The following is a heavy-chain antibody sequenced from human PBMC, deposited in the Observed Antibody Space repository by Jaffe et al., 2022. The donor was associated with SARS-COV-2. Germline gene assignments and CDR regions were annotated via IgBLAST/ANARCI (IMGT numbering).Heavy chain of an antibody. J-gene: IGHJ4*02. D-gene: IGHD3-10*01. CDR1: GFTFSSYA. V-gene: IGHV3-30*04. Sequence: QVQLVESGGGVVQPGRSLRLSCAASGFTFSSYAMHWVRQAPGKGLEWVAVISYDGSNKYYADSVKGRFTISRDNSKNTLYLQMNSLRAEDTAVYYCVSLWFGETLDYWGQGTLVTVSS. CDR2: ISYDGSNK. CDR3: VSLWFGETLDY.